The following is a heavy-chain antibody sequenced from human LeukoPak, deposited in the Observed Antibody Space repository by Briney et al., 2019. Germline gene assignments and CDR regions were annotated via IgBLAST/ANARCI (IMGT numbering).Heavy chain of an antibody. CDR3: ASYREAYDLYPHGLDV. CDR2: IYASGNT. D-gene: IGHD5-24*01. CDR1: GASVSTTAYF. J-gene: IGHJ3*01. Sequence: SETLSLTCSVSGASVSTTAYFWNWIRQPAGEGLEWIGRIYASGNTHYNPSLKSRVPMSLDTSKNQFSLTMHSVTAADSAVYFCASYREAYDLYPHGLDVWGRGTVVTVSS. V-gene: IGHV4-61*02.